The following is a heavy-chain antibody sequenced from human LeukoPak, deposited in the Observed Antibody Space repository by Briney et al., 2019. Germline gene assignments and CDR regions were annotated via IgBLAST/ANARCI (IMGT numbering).Heavy chain of an antibody. CDR2: MNPNSGNT. Sequence: ASVKVSCKASGYTFTSYDINWVRQATGQGLEWMGWMNPNSGNTSYAQKFQGRVTMTRNTSISTAYMELSSLRSEDTAVYYCARIKYYYDSSGYSIGFDPWGQGTLVTVSS. CDR3: ARIKYYYDSSGYSIGFDP. D-gene: IGHD3-22*01. J-gene: IGHJ5*02. V-gene: IGHV1-8*01. CDR1: GYTFTSYD.